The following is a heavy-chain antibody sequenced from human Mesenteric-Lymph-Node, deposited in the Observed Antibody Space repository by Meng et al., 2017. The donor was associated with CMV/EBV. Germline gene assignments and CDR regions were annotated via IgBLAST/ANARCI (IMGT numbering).Heavy chain of an antibody. V-gene: IGHV1-2*02. CDR1: GYTFTGYY. CDR3: SQTSGRNCRSGSCYSFDY. J-gene: IGHJ4*02. CDR2: INPDTGSVT. Sequence: ASVKVSCKASGYTFTGYYVNWVRQAPGQGLEWMGWINPDTGSVTNSAQKFQGRVTVTSDTSMSTAYMELSSLRSDDTAVYYCSQTSGRNCRSGSCYSFDYWGQGTLVTVSS. D-gene: IGHD2-15*01.